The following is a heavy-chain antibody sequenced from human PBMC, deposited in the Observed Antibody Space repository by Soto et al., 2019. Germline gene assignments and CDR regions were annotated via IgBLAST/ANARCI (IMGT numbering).Heavy chain of an antibody. D-gene: IGHD3-3*01. Sequence: QMQLVQSGPEVKKPGTSVKVSCKASGFTFTSSPMQWVRQARGQRLEWVGWIVVGSGNTNYAQKFQGRVTITRDMSTRTAYMELSSLRSEHKAVYYCAAAKYDFWRGYEYWGQGTQVTVSS. V-gene: IGHV1-58*02. CDR2: IVVGSGNT. CDR1: GFTFTSSP. J-gene: IGHJ4*02. CDR3: AAAKYDFWRGYEY.